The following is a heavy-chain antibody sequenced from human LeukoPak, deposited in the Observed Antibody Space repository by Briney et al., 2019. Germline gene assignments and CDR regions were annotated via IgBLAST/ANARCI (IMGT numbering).Heavy chain of an antibody. J-gene: IGHJ3*02. V-gene: IGHV3-21*01. Sequence: GGSLRLSCAASGFTFSSYSMSWVRQAPGKGLEWVSSISSSSSYIYYADSVKGRFTISRDNAKNSLYLQMNSLRAEDTAVYYCARDLVGDFWSGPANDAFDIWGQGTMVTVSS. CDR2: ISSSSSYI. CDR3: ARDLVGDFWSGPANDAFDI. D-gene: IGHD3-3*01. CDR1: GFTFSSYS.